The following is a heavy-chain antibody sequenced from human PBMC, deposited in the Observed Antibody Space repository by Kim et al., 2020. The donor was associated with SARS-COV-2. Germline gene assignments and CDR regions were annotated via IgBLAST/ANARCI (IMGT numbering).Heavy chain of an antibody. CDR3: ARAIVGATRGFDH. D-gene: IGHD1-26*01. Sequence: PSLKSRVTISVDTSKNQFYLKVNSVTAADTAVYYCARAIVGATRGFDHWGQGTLVMVSS. J-gene: IGHJ4*02. V-gene: IGHV4-39*01.